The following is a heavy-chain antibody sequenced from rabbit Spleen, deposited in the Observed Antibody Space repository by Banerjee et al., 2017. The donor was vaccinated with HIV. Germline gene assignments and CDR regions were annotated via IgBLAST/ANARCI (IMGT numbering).Heavy chain of an antibody. CDR1: GFDFSSYY. Sequence: QLKESGGGLVQPGGSLKLSCKVSGFDFSSYYMTWVRQAPGKGLEWTGYIDPVFGNTYYASWVNGRFTISSDNAQNTVDLQMNSLTAADTATYFCARAGYADYGPYYLNLWGQGTLVTVS. D-gene: IGHD6-1*01. V-gene: IGHV1S7*01. CDR3: ARAGYADYGPYYLNL. CDR2: IDPVFGNT. J-gene: IGHJ4*01.